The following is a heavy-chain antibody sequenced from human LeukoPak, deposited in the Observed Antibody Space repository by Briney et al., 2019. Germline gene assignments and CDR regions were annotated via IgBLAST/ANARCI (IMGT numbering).Heavy chain of an antibody. CDR3: ATTSRASIAVAGH. CDR2: IYPGDSDS. CDR1: GYSFTSYW. J-gene: IGHJ4*02. Sequence: GESLKISCKGSGYSFTSYWIGWVRQMPGKGLEWMGIIYPGDSDSRYSPSFQGQVTISADKSISTAYLQWSSLKASDTAMYYCATTSRASIAVAGHWGQGTLVTVSS. D-gene: IGHD6-19*01. V-gene: IGHV5-51*01.